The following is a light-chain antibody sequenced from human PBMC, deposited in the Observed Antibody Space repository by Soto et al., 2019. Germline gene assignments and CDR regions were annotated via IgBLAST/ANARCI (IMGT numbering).Light chain of an antibody. CDR2: DAS. J-gene: IGKJ4*01. CDR1: QSISIY. CDR3: QQYDNLPLT. V-gene: IGKV1-33*01. Sequence: DIQMTQSPSTLSASAGERVTISCRASQSISIYLAWYQQKPGKAPKLLIYDASNLETGVPSRFSGRGSGTDFTFTISSLQPEDIATYYCQQYDNLPLTFGEGTKVDIK.